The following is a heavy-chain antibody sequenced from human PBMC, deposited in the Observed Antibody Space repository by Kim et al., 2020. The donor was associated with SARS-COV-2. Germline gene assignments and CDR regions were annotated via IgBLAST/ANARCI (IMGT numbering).Heavy chain of an antibody. CDR3: ATVPVGATGLDY. D-gene: IGHD1-26*01. CDR1: GYTLTELS. J-gene: IGHJ4*02. V-gene: IGHV1-24*01. CDR2: FDPEDGET. Sequence: ASVKVSCKVSGYTLTELSMHWVRQAPGEGLEWMGGFDPEDGETIYAQKFQGRVTMTEDTSTDTAYMELSSLRSEDTAVYYCATVPVGATGLDYWGQGTLVTVSS.